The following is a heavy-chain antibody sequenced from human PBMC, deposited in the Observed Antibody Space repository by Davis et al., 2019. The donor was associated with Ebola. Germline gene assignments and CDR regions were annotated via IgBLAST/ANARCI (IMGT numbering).Heavy chain of an antibody. CDR2: INHSGST. CDR3: ARGTYYDIPD. V-gene: IGHV4-34*01. J-gene: IGHJ4*02. CDR1: GASFSGYY. Sequence: MPSETLSPPCAVHGASFSGYYWSWIRQPPGKGLEWIGEINHSGSTNYNPSLKSRVTISVDTSKKQFSLKLSSVTAADTAVYYCARGTYYDIPDWGQGTLVTVSS. D-gene: IGHD3-9*01.